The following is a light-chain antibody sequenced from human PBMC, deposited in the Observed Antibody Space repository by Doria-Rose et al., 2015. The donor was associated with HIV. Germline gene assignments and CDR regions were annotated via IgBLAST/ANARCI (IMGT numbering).Light chain of an antibody. CDR1: QDLNNC. V-gene: IGKV1-33*01. J-gene: IGKJ4*01. CDR3: QQYENLPLT. CDR2: DAS. Sequence: SRSASVGARVTISCQSSQDLNNCLNWYQQRPGKAPKLLIYDASILETGVPSRFSGSGSVTDFNFTVSSLQPEDIATYYCQQYENLPLTLGGGTKIEI.